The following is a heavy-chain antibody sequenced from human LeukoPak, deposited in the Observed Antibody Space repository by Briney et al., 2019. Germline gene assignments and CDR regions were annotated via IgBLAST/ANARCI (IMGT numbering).Heavy chain of an antibody. J-gene: IGHJ4*02. CDR3: ARVPTRASVDY. Sequence: SETLSLTCAVYGGSFSGYYWSWIRQPPGKGLEWIGEINYSGSTNYNPSLKSRVTISVDTSKNQFSLKLSSVTAADTAVYYCARVPTRASVDYWGQGTLVTVSS. CDR2: INYSGST. CDR1: GGSFSGYY. V-gene: IGHV4-34*01.